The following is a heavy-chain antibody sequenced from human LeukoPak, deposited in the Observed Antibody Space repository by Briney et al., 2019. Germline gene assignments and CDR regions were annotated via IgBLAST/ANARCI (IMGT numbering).Heavy chain of an antibody. J-gene: IGHJ5*02. CDR1: GGTFSSYA. CDR2: IIPIFGTA. D-gene: IGHD2-2*01. CDR3: ARDHAGGEVPAANGWFDP. Sequence: SVKVSCKASGGTFSSYAISRVRQAPGQGLEWMGGIIPIFGTANYAQKFQGRVTITADESTSTAYMELSSLRSEDTAVYYCARDHAGGEVPAANGWFDPWGQGTLVTVSS. V-gene: IGHV1-69*13.